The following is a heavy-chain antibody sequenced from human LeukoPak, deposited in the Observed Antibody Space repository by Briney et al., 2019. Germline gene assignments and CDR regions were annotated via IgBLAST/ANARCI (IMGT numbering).Heavy chain of an antibody. Sequence: GGSLRLSCEASGFIFSNYWMAWVRQAPGKGLEWVANIKEDGSDKNYVESMKGRYTISRDNAQNSLYLQMNSLRAEDTAVYFCARVLSGRGSLYSYYYYMDVWGKGTTVTISS. CDR1: GFIFSNYW. D-gene: IGHD3-16*02. V-gene: IGHV3-7*03. CDR3: ARVLSGRGSLYSYYYYMDV. J-gene: IGHJ6*03. CDR2: IKEDGSDK.